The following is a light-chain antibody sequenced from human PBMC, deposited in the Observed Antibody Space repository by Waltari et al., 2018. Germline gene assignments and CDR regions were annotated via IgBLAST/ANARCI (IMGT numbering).Light chain of an antibody. J-gene: IGLJ1*01. CDR1: FPNIGAGYD. CDR2: GNS. CDR3: QSYDDRLNVA. Sequence: QSVLTQPPSVSGAPGQRVTISCTGTFPNIGAGYDVHWYQQLPGAAPKLLIYGNSNRPSGVPERFSDSKSGTSASLDITGLQAEDEADYYCQSYDDRLNVAFGTGTRVTVL. V-gene: IGLV1-40*01.